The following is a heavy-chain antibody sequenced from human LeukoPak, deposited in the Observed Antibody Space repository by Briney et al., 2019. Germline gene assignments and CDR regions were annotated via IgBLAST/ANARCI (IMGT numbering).Heavy chain of an antibody. J-gene: IGHJ4*02. Sequence: GGSLRLSCAASGFTFSNAWMSWVRQAPGKGLEWVGRIKSKTDGGTTDHAAPVKGRFTISRDDSKNTLYLQMNSLKTEDTAVYYCTTDHRSSGWYDPLDYWGQGTLVTVSS. CDR3: TTDHRSSGWYDPLDY. V-gene: IGHV3-15*01. CDR1: GFTFSNAW. D-gene: IGHD6-19*01. CDR2: IKSKTDGGTT.